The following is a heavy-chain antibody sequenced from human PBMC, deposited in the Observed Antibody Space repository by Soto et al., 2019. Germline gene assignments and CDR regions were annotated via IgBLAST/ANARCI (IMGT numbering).Heavy chain of an antibody. J-gene: IGHJ4*02. CDR1: GYTFTSYY. V-gene: IGHV1-46*01. CDR3: AKRRGYSNGEFDY. CDR2: INPSGGYT. Sequence: ASVKVSCKASGYTFTSYYMNWVRQAPGQGLEWLGIINPSGGYTTYAQRFLGRVTMTRDTSTSTVYMELRSLRSDDTAVYYCAKRRGYSNGEFDYWGQGTLVTVSS. D-gene: IGHD5-18*01.